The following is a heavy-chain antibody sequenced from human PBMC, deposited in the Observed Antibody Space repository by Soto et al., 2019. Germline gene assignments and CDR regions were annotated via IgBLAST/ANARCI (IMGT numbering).Heavy chain of an antibody. CDR2: VSYDEITK. J-gene: IGHJ4*02. Sequence: GSLRLSCAASGFTFSSYGMNWVRQAPGKGLEWVAVVSYDEITKYYADSVKGRFTISRDNSKNTVYLQMNSLRPEDTAVYYCAKPLGLLRRAMAQGSDYWGQGTLVTVSS. D-gene: IGHD5-18*01. CDR3: AKPLGLLRRAMAQGSDY. V-gene: IGHV3-30*18. CDR1: GFTFSSYG.